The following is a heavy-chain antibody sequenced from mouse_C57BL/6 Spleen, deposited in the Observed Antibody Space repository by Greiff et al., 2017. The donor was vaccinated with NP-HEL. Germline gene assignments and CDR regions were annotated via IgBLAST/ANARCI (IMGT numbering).Heavy chain of an antibody. Sequence: VQLQQPGAELVRPGSSVKLSCKASGYTFTSYWMHWVKQRPIQGLEWIGNIDPSDSETHYNQKFKDKATLTVDKSSSTAYMQRSSLTSEDSAVDYCARNGRSGYYFDYWGQGTTLTVSS. CDR2: IDPSDSET. CDR1: GYTFTSYW. V-gene: IGHV1-52*01. J-gene: IGHJ2*01. CDR3: ARNGRSGYYFDY. D-gene: IGHD1-1*01.